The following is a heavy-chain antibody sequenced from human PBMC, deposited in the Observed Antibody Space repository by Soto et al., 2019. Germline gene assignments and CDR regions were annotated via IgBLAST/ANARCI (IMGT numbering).Heavy chain of an antibody. V-gene: IGHV1-46*01. D-gene: IGHD5-12*01. J-gene: IGHJ6*02. CDR3: AREYQGDGYNDYYYYGMDV. CDR1: GYTFTSYY. Sequence: GASVKVSFKASGYTFTSYYMHWVRQAPGQGLEWMGIINPSGGSTSYAQKFQGRVTMTRDTSTSTVYMELSSLRSEDTAVYYCAREYQGDGYNDYYYYGMDVWGQGTTVTVSS. CDR2: INPSGGST.